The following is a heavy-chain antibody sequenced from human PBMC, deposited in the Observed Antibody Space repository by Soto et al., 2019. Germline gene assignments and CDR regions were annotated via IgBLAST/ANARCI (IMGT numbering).Heavy chain of an antibody. CDR3: AKDYYYDSSGSHFDY. CDR1: GGTFSSYA. CDR2: IIPIFGTA. D-gene: IGHD3-22*01. Sequence: ASVKVSCKASGGTFSSYAVSWVRQAPGQGLEWMGGIIPIFGTANYAQKFQGRVTITADESTSTAYMELSSLRSEDTALYYCAKDYYYDSSGSHFDYWGQGTLVTSPQ. J-gene: IGHJ4*02. V-gene: IGHV1-69*13.